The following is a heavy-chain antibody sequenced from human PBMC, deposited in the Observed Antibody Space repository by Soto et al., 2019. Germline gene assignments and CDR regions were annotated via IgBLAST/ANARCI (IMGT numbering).Heavy chain of an antibody. Sequence: GGSLRLSCAASGFTVSSNYMSWVRQAPGKGLEWVSVIYSGGSTYYADSVKGRFTISRDNSKNKLYLQMNSLRAEDTAVYYCARNGYGDYEGGWDYWGQGTLVTVSS. CDR3: ARNGYGDYEGGWDY. D-gene: IGHD4-17*01. J-gene: IGHJ4*02. V-gene: IGHV3-66*01. CDR1: GFTVSSNY. CDR2: IYSGGST.